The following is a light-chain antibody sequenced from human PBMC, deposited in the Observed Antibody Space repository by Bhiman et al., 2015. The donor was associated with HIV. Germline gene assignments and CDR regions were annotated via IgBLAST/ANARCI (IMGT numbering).Light chain of an antibody. CDR3: NSRDTSGNHWV. V-gene: IGLV1-47*01. CDR2: RNN. J-gene: IGLJ3*02. CDR1: SSNIGSN. Sequence: QSVLTQPPSASGTPGQRVTISCSGSSSNIGSNVYWYQQLPGTTPKLLIYRNNQRPSGVPDRFSGSSSGNTASLTFTGAQAEDEADYYCNSRDTSGNHWVFGGGTKLTVL.